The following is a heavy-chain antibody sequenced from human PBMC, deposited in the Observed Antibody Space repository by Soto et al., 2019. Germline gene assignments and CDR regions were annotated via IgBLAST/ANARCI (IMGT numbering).Heavy chain of an antibody. CDR2: IYHSGST. V-gene: IGHV4-30-2*01. J-gene: IGHJ4*02. Sequence: PSETLSLTCAVSGGSISSGGYSWSWIRQPPGKGLEWIGYIYHSGSTYYNPSLKSRVTISVDRSKNQFSLKLSSVTAADRAVYYCASGWDYYFDYWGQGTLVTVSS. D-gene: IGHD1-26*01. CDR3: ASGWDYYFDY. CDR1: GGSISSGGYS.